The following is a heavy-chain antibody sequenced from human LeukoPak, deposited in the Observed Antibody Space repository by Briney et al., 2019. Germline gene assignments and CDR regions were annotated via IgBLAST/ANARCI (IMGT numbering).Heavy chain of an antibody. CDR1: GYTFTGYY. J-gene: IGHJ3*01. D-gene: IGHD3-22*01. V-gene: IGHV1-2*02. CDR3: ARATFQYYYDSNGLNAFDL. CDR2: INPNRGGT. Sequence: ASVKVSCKASGYTFTGYYMHWVRQAPGQGLDWMGWINPNRGGTTYAQNFQGRVTLTRDTSISTAYLELSRLRSDATAVYYCARATFQYYYDSNGLNAFDLWGQGTMVSVSS.